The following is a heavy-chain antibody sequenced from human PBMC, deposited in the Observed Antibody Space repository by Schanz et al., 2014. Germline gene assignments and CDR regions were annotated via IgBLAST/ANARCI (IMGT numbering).Heavy chain of an antibody. CDR3: VRELSGGPFDY. CDR2: FT. CDR1: GYSFSAYY. J-gene: IGHJ4*02. V-gene: IGHV1-2*06. Sequence: QVQLVQSGAELKNPGASVKVSCKASGYSFSAYYIHWMRQAPGQGLEWLGRFTHISQKFQCRVTMTRDTPSPPAYMELNSLRSDDTAVYYCVRELSGGPFDYWGQGALVTVSS.